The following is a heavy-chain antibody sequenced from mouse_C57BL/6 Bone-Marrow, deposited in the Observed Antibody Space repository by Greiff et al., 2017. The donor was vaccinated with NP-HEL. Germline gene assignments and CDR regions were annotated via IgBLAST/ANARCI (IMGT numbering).Heavy chain of an antibody. J-gene: IGHJ3*01. CDR1: GYTFTDYY. D-gene: IGHD1-1*01. V-gene: IGHV1-19*01. CDR3: ARRSDGSSPWFAY. CDR2: INPYNGGT. Sequence: VQLQQSGPVLVKPGASVKMSCKASGYTFTDYYMNWVKQSHGKSLEWIGVINPYNGGTSYNQKFKGKATLTVDKSSSTAYRELNSLTSEVSAVYYCARRSDGSSPWFAYWGQGTLVTVSA.